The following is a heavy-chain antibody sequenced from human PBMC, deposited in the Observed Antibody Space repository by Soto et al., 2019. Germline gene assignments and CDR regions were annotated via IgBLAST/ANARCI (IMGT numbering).Heavy chain of an antibody. CDR2: IYYSGST. CDR3: AREGGIVGATAADY. J-gene: IGHJ4*02. V-gene: IGHV4-31*03. Sequence: QVQLQESGPGLVKPSQTLSLTCTVSGGSISSGGYYWSWIRQHPGKGLEWIGYIYYSGSTYYNPSLKSRGTISVDTAKNQFSLKLSAVTAADTAVYYCAREGGIVGATAADYWGQGTLVTVSS. CDR1: GGSISSGGYY. D-gene: IGHD1-26*01.